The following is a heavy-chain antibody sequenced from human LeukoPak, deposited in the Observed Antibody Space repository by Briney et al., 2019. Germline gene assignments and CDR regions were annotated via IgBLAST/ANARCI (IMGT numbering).Heavy chain of an antibody. V-gene: IGHV3-21*01. CDR2: FSSSSSYI. J-gene: IGHJ6*03. D-gene: IGHD2-15*01. CDR1: GFTFIRYS. Sequence: GGSLRLSCAASGFTFIRYSMNWVRQAPGKGLEWVSSFSSSSSYIYYADSVQGRFTISRDNSKNSLYLQMNSLRAEDTAVYYCARLGYCSGGSCYFYYYYMDVWGKGTTVTVSS. CDR3: ARLGYCSGGSCYFYYYYMDV.